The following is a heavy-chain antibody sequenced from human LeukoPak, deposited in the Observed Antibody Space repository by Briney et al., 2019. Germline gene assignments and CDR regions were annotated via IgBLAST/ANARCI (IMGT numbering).Heavy chain of an antibody. V-gene: IGHV3-74*01. Sequence: PGGSLRLSCAASGFTFSSYWMHWVRHAPGKGLVWVSRINSDGSSTSYADSVKGRFTISRDNAKNTLYLQMNSLRAEDTAVYYWAKTEDAYYYDNSGYYHWGQGTLVTVSS. CDR1: GFTFSSYW. D-gene: IGHD3-22*01. J-gene: IGHJ5*02. CDR3: AKTEDAYYYDNSGYYH. CDR2: INSDGSST.